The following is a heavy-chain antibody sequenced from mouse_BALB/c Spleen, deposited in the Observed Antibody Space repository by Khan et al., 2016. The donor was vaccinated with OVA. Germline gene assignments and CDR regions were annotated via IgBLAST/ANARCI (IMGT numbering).Heavy chain of an antibody. Sequence: QMQLEESGAELARPADSVRMSCTASGYTFTSNTMHRRKQKPGQGMEGIGYINPRSGYTNYKQNFKDKATLTADKSSSTAYMQLSSLTSEDSSVYDCASRTTGDTMDSWGQGTSVTVSS. CDR1: GYTFTSNT. CDR2: INPRSGYT. J-gene: IGHJ4*01. CDR3: ASRTTGDTMDS. D-gene: IGHD2-14*01. V-gene: IGHV1-4*01.